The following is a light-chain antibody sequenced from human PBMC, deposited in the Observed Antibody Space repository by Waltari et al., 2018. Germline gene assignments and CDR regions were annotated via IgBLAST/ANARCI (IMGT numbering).Light chain of an antibody. J-gene: IGKJ2*01. CDR3: QQSYSTPRPVYT. V-gene: IGKV1-39*01. CDR2: AAS. CDR1: QSISSY. Sequence: DIQMTQSPSSLSASVGDRVTITCRASQSISSYLNWYQQKPGKAPKLLIYAASSLQRGVPSRFSGSGSGTDFTLTISSLQPEDFATYYCQQSYSTPRPVYTFGQGTKLEIK.